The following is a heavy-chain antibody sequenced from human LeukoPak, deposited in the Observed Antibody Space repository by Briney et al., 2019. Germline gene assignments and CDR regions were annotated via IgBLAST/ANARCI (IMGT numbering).Heavy chain of an antibody. CDR2: IDRHGAE. J-gene: IGHJ5*02. D-gene: IGHD6-6*01. CDR3: ARYSSSYMWFDP. Sequence: SGPALLKPTQTLTLTCTFSGFSLTTTGICVSWIRQPPGQALEWLAPIDRHGAEYYSPYPKTSLPHSKHTSKSQAVLTMINMDPVDTATYYCARYSSSYMWFDPWGQGALVTVSS. CDR1: GFSLTTTGIC. V-gene: IGHV2-70*01.